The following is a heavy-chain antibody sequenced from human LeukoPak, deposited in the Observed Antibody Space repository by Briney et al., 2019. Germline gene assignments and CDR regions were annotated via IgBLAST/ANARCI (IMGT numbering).Heavy chain of an antibody. J-gene: IGHJ3*02. CDR1: GFTFDDYA. Sequence: PGRSLRLSCAASGFTFDDYAMHWVRQAPGKGLEWVSGISWNSGSIGYADSVKGRFTISRDNAKNSLYLQMNSLRAEDTALYYCARGGDYYDSSGYYSDAFDIWGQGTMVTVSS. CDR2: ISWNSGSI. D-gene: IGHD3-22*01. CDR3: ARGGDYYDSSGYYSDAFDI. V-gene: IGHV3-9*01.